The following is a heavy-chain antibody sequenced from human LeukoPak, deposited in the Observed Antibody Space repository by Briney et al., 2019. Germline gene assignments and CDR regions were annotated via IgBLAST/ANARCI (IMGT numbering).Heavy chain of an antibody. CDR1: GYTFTGYY. J-gene: IGHJ4*02. V-gene: IGHV1-2*02. D-gene: IGHD3-10*01. CDR3: ARSRRVGNGEYPDY. Sequence: ASVKVSCKASGYTFTGYYMHWVRQTPGQGLEWMGWINPNTGDTNYGRKFQGRVTMTRDTSINTAYMELRSLRSDDTAVYYCARSRRVGNGEYPDYWGQGTLVTVSS. CDR2: INPNTGDT.